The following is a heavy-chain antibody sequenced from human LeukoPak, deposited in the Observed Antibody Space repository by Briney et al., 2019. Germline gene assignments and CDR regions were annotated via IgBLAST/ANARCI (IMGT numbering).Heavy chain of an antibody. J-gene: IGHJ4*02. CDR1: GFTFSSDW. D-gene: IGHD3/OR15-3a*01. Sequence: GWSLRLSCAASGFTFSSDWMSWVRQAPGKGLEWVANIKQDGSEKYYVDSVKGRFTISRDNAKNSLYLQMNSLIAEDTDVYYCARQEGWTDYWGQGTLVTVSS. CDR2: IKQDGSEK. V-gene: IGHV3-7*01. CDR3: ARQEGWTDY.